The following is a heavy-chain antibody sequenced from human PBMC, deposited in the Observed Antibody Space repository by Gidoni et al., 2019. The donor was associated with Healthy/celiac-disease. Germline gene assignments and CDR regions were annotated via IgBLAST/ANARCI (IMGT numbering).Heavy chain of an antibody. V-gene: IGHV3-7*01. CDR3: ARTAEYCSGASCYPFDF. J-gene: IGHJ4*02. Sequence: VLLVESGGGLVQPGGSLRLSCEASGFPFSTYWMSWVRQAPGKGLEWGANIKQDGSEKYYVDSVKGRFSISRDNAKNSLYLQMNSLRAEDTAVYYCARTAEYCSGASCYPFDFWGQGTLVTVSS. CDR1: GFPFSTYW. CDR2: IKQDGSEK. D-gene: IGHD2-15*01.